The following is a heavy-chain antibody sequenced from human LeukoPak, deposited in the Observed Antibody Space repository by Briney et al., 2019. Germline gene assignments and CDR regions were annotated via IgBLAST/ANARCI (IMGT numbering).Heavy chain of an antibody. CDR3: ARDRNLYSGSFAS. CDR1: GYTFSGDY. CDR2: INPSTGGT. V-gene: IGHV1-2*06. Sequence: ASVKVSCKASGYTFSGDYVHWVRQAPGKGLEGMGRINPSTGGTTYAQKFKGRVTMTRDTSVSTAYMELNRLTSDDTAVYFCARDRNLYSGSFASWGQGTLVTVSS. J-gene: IGHJ4*02. D-gene: IGHD1-26*01.